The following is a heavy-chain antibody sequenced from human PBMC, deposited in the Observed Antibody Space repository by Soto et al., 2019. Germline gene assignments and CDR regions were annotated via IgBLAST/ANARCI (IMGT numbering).Heavy chain of an antibody. CDR3: ARDLRGFCNDTGRYSRDY. CDR2: ISPYNGNT. J-gene: IGHJ4*02. D-gene: IGHD2-15*01. V-gene: IGHV1-18*01. Sequence: QVKLVQSGAEVKKPGASVKVSCKASGYTFTTYGVSWVRQAPGQGLEWMGWISPYNGNTTYAQNFQGRVTMTTDTSTSTVRTELRSVRSDDTAVYYGARDLRGFCNDTGRYSRDYSGRVTLVTVAS. CDR1: GYTFTTYG.